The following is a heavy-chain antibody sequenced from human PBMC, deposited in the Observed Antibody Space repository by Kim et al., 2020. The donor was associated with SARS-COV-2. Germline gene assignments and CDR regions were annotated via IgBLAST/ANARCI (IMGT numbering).Heavy chain of an antibody. D-gene: IGHD6-13*01. J-gene: IGHJ6*02. CDR1: GFTFDDYA. CDR3: AKDIAPYNEQQLVLGRYYYGMDV. V-gene: IGHV3-9*01. Sequence: GGSLRLSCAASGFTFDDYAMHWVRQAPGKGLEWVSGISWNSGSIGYADSVKGRFTISRDNAKNSLYLQMNSLRAEDTALYYCAKDIAPYNEQQLVLGRYYYGMDVWGQGTTVTVSS. CDR2: ISWNSGSI.